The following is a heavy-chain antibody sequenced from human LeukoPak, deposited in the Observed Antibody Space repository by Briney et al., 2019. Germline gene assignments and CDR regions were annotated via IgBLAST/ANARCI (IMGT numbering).Heavy chain of an antibody. D-gene: IGHD3-10*01. J-gene: IGHJ5*02. CDR2: INPNSGGT. CDR3: ARGGSDYYGSGSYYWFDP. CDR1: GYTFTGYY. Sequence: GASVKVSCKASGYTFTGYYMHWVRQAPGQGLEWMGWINPNSGGTNYAQKFQGRVTMTRDTSISTAYMELSRLRSDDTAVYYCARGGSDYYGSGSYYWFDPWGQGTLVTVSS. V-gene: IGHV1-2*02.